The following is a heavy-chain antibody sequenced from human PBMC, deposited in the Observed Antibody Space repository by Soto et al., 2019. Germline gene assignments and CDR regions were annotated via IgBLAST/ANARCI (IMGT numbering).Heavy chain of an antibody. CDR3: GRGGGVGTTWGYY. V-gene: IGHV3-48*02. J-gene: IGHJ4*02. CDR1: GYTFRCYG. CDR2: ISSDETIV. D-gene: IGHD1-26*01. Sequence: EVQVVASGGGLVQPGGSLRLSCEGFGYTFRCYGLIWVRQAPGKGLECVSYISSDETIVNYADSVKGRFTISRDRAKISLFLQMNSLRDEDTAVYYCGRGGGVGTTWGYYWGQGAQVSVSS.